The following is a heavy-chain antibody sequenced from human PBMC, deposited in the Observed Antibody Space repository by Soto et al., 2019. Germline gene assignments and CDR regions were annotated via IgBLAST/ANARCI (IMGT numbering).Heavy chain of an antibody. D-gene: IGHD3-3*01. J-gene: IGHJ4*02. Sequence: PSETLSLTCTVSGGSISSGGYYWSWIRQHPGKGLEWIGYIYYSGSTYYNPSLKSRVTISVDTSKNQFSLKLSSVAAADTAVYYCARGNLQAYYDFWRGYSRFDYWGQGTLVTVSS. CDR3: ARGNLQAYYDFWRGYSRFDY. CDR1: GGSISSGGYY. CDR2: IYYSGST. V-gene: IGHV4-31*03.